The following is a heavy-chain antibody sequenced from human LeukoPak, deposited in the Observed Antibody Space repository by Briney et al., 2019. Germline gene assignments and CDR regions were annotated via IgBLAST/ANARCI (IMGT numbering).Heavy chain of an antibody. CDR1: GFTFSSYS. CDR2: ISNSGGTI. V-gene: IGHV3-48*02. J-gene: IGHJ4*02. D-gene: IGHD6-19*01. CDR3: ARGYSSGWY. Sequence: GGSLRLSCAASGFTFSSYSMHWVRQAPGKGLEWVSYISNSGGTIYYADSVKGRFTISRDNAKNSLYLQMNSLRDEDTAVYYCARGYSSGWYWGRGTLVTVSS.